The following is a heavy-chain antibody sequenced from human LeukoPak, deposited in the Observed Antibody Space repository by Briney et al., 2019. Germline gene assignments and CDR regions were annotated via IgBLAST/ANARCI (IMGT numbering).Heavy chain of an antibody. J-gene: IGHJ4*02. CDR3: ASHHYDSSGYSTDY. CDR2: VKYTGHT. Sequence: SETLSLTCIVSGDSTSSDYYYWGWIRRPPGKGLEWVGSVKYTGHTLYNPSLKSRVTISVDTSKNQFSLKLSSVTAADTAVYYCASHHYDSSGYSTDYWGQGTLVTVSS. CDR1: GDSTSSDYYY. D-gene: IGHD3-22*01. V-gene: IGHV4-39*07.